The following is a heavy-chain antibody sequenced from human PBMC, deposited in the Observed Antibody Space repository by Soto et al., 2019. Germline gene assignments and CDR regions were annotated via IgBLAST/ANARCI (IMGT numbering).Heavy chain of an antibody. V-gene: IGHV3-7*01. CDR3: ARVFSHYDSSGYYLVFDY. CDR2: IKQDGSEE. D-gene: IGHD3-22*01. J-gene: IGHJ4*01. CDR1: QFSFSDSW. Sequence: GGSLRLSCAASQFSFSDSWMSWVRQAPGKGLEWVANIKQDGSEEYYLDSVKGQFTISRDNAKNSLYLQMSGLRAEDTAVYYCARVFSHYDSSGYYLVFDYWGQGTLVTVSS.